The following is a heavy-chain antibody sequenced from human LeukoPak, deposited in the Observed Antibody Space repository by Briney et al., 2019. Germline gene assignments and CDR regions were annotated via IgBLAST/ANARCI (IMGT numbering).Heavy chain of an antibody. J-gene: IGHJ4*02. V-gene: IGHV4-34*01. CDR3: ARKPGYSGSYWYFDY. CDR1: GGTFSGYY. D-gene: IGHD5-12*01. Sequence: SETVSVTCAVYGGTFSGYYWSWMRQPPGKGLEWMGGINHSGSTNYNPYLKSRVTISVDTYKNQFSLKLSSVTAGDTAVYYCARKPGYSGSYWYFDYWGQGIPVTVSS. CDR2: INHSGST.